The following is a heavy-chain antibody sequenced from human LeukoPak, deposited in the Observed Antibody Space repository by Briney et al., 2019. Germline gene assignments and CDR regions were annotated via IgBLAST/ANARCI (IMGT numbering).Heavy chain of an antibody. V-gene: IGHV3-21*01. Sequence: GGSLRLSCAASGFTFSSYSMNWVRQAPGKGPEWVSSISSSSSYIYYADSVKGRFTISRDNAKNSLYLQMNSLRAEDTAVCYCARAKPGIAAAGPPDYWGQGTLVTVSS. CDR3: ARAKPGIAAAGPPDY. CDR1: GFTFSSYS. CDR2: ISSSSSYI. J-gene: IGHJ4*02. D-gene: IGHD6-13*01.